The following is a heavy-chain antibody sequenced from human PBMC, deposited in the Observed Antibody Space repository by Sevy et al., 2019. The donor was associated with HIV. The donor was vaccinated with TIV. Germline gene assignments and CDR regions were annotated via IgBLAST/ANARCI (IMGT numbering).Heavy chain of an antibody. CDR2: INPSGGST. V-gene: IGHV1-46*01. J-gene: IGHJ4*02. Sequence: ASVKVSCKASGYTFTNYYIHWVRQAPGQGLEWMGLINPSGGSTSYAQRFQGRVTMTRDTSTSTVYMDLSSLRSEDTAVYYCARVYYYDYSGPWFWGQGTLVTVSS. CDR3: ARVYYYDYSGPWF. CDR1: GYTFTNYY. D-gene: IGHD3-22*01.